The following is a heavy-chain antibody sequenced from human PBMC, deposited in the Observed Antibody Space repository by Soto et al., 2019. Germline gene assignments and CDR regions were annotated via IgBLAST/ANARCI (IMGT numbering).Heavy chain of an antibody. V-gene: IGHV1-3*04. D-gene: IGHD3-10*01. CDR2: INSANGNT. CDR1: GYAFAAYA. CDR3: ARGGSALNRGVMYYFDN. Sequence: QVQLVQSGAEVTKPGASVRISCKASGYAFAAYAIQWVRQAPGQGLEWMGWINSANGNTKVAQSFQCTGSFTRDSAAKTAFMYLTGLTSEDTAVYYCARGGSALNRGVMYYFDNWGQGTPVTVSS. J-gene: IGHJ4*02.